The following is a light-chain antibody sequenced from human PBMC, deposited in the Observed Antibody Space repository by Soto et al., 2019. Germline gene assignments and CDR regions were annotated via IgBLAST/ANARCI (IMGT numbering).Light chain of an antibody. J-gene: IGLJ1*01. CDR1: SSDVGNYNL. V-gene: IGLV2-23*02. Sequence: QSALTQPASVSGSPGLSITISCTGTSSDVGNYNLVSWYQQHPGKAHKLMIYEVSKRPSGVSNRFSGSKSGNTASLTISGLQAEDEADYYCCSYAGDSTPYVFGTGTKVTVL. CDR3: CSYAGDSTPYV. CDR2: EVS.